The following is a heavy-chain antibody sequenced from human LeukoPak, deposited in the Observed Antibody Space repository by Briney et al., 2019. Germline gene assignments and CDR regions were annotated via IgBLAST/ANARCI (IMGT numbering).Heavy chain of an antibody. V-gene: IGHV4-4*07. J-gene: IGHJ3*02. Sequence: SETLSLTCTVSGGSISSYYWSWIRQPAGKGLEWIGRIYSSGSTNYNPSLKSRVTMSVDTSKNQFSLNLSSVTAADTAVYYCVRDRCSSASCPSRWAFDIWGQGTMVTVSS. D-gene: IGHD2-2*01. CDR2: IYSSGST. CDR3: VRDRCSSASCPSRWAFDI. CDR1: GGSISSYY.